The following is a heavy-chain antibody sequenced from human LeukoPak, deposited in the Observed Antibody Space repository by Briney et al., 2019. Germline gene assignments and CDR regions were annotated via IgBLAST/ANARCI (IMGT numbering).Heavy chain of an antibody. D-gene: IGHD6-19*01. V-gene: IGHV3-23*01. CDR3: AKTTAGNSSGRNPGWPVDY. Sequence: GGSLRLSCAASGFTFNSYAMTWVRQAPGKGLEWVSHVSGSGGITYYADSVKGRFTIFRDNSKNTLYLQMYSLRAEDTAVYYCAKTTAGNSSGRNPGWPVDYWGQGTLVTVSS. CDR2: VSGSGGIT. J-gene: IGHJ4*02. CDR1: GFTFNSYA.